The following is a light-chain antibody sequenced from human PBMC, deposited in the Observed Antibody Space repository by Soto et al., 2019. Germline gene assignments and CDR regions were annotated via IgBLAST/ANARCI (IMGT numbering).Light chain of an antibody. CDR2: DVS. J-gene: IGLJ1*01. CDR1: SNDIGAYKY. V-gene: IGLV2-14*01. CDR3: SSYTSSSTYV. Sequence: QSALTQPASVSGSPGQSITMSCTGTSNDIGAYKYVSWYQQYPGKAPKLMIYDVSNRPSGGSDRFSGSKSGNTASLTISGLQAEDEADYYCSSYTSSSTYVFGIGTKVAV.